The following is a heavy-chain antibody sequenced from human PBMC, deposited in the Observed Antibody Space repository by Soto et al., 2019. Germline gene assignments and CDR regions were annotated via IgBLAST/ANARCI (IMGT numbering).Heavy chain of an antibody. CDR2: IKQDGSEK. D-gene: IGHD2-2*02. Sequence: GGSLRLSCAASGFTFSSYWMHWVRQAPGKGLVWVANIKQDGSEKYYVDSVKGRFTISRDNAKNSLYLQMNSLRAEDTAVYYCARDVGYCSSTSCYTGGFDYWGQGTLVTVSS. J-gene: IGHJ4*02. CDR1: GFTFSSYW. CDR3: ARDVGYCSSTSCYTGGFDY. V-gene: IGHV3-7*01.